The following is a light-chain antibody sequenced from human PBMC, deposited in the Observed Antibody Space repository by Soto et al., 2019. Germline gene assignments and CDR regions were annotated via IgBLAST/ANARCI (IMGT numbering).Light chain of an antibody. CDR3: TAWDDSLNGPL. V-gene: IGLV1-44*01. CDR2: SNN. Sequence: QPVLTQPPSASGTPGQRVTISCSGSSSNIGRNTVNWYQQLPGTAPKLLIYSNNQRPSGVPDRFSGSKSGTSASLAISGLQSEDEAHYYCTAWDDSLNGPLFGGGTKVTVL. J-gene: IGLJ2*01. CDR1: SSNIGRNT.